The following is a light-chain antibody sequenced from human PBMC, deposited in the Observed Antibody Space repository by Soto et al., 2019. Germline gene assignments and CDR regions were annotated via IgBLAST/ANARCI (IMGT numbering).Light chain of an antibody. CDR1: SSDVGGYNY. Sequence: QSALTQPPSASGSPGQSLTISCTGTSSDVGGYNYVSWYQQHPGKAPKLMIYELNKRPSGVPDRFSGSKSGNTASLTVSGLQADDEADYYCSSYAGSNNVVFGGGTKLTVL. J-gene: IGLJ2*01. CDR3: SSYAGSNNVV. V-gene: IGLV2-8*01. CDR2: ELN.